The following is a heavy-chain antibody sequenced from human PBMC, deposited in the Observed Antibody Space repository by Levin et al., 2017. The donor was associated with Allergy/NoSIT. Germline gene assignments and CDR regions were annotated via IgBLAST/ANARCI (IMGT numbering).Heavy chain of an antibody. CDR3: ARMTAYDTYFPS. CDR2: VYYSGNT. J-gene: IGHJ4*02. CDR1: GGSNSDSY. Sequence: SETLSLTCNVSGGSNSDSYWTWIRRPPGKGLEWIGYVYYSGNTLYNPSLQNRVIISMDTSVGHFSLRLSSVTTADTAVYFCARMTAYDTYFPSWGQGTQVTVSS. D-gene: IGHD2-21*02. V-gene: IGHV4-59*01.